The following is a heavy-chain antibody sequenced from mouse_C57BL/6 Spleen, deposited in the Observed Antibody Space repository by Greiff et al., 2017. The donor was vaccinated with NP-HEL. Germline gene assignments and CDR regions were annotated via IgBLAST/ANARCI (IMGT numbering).Heavy chain of an antibody. CDR3: SSSGDGSFAY. CDR1: GFTFTDYY. D-gene: IGHD2-3*01. Sequence: EVMLVESGGGLVQPGGSLSLSCAASGFTFTDYYMSWVRQPPGKALEWLGFIRNNANGYTYEYSASVQGRFTISRDNSQSILYLQMNAVSADDSATYYCSSSGDGSFAYWGQGTLVTVSA. V-gene: IGHV7-3*01. CDR2: IRNNANGYTY. J-gene: IGHJ3*01.